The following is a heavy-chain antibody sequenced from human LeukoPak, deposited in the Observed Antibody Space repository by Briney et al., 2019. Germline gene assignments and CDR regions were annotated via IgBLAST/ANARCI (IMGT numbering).Heavy chain of an antibody. CDR1: GGSISSGSHY. CDR2: IYHTGIT. J-gene: IGHJ4*02. CDR3: AASSGVTLGRF. V-gene: IGHV4-31*03. Sequence: PSETLSLTCTVSGGSISSGSHYYQWIRQHPGKGLEWIGYIYHTGITSYNPSLKSRVTMSVDTSMNQVSLKVTSLTAADTAVYYCAASSGVTLGRFWGQGALVTVSS. D-gene: IGHD3-16*01.